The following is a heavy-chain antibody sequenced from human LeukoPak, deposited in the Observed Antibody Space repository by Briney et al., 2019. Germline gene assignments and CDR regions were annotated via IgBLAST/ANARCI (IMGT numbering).Heavy chain of an antibody. CDR1: GGSINNYY. CDR3: ARSSQYYDSPTHYLDY. D-gene: IGHD3-16*01. V-gene: IGHV4-59*08. J-gene: IGHJ4*02. CDR2: IHYTGST. Sequence: SETLSLTCTVSGGSINNYYWSWVRQPPGAGLEWLAYIHYTGSTSYNPSLKTRLTISVDTSKNQFSLRLNSVTAADTAVYYCARSSQYYDSPTHYLDYWGQGILVTVSS.